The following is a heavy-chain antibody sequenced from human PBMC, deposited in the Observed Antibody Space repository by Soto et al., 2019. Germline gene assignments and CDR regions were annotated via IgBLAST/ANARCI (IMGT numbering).Heavy chain of an antibody. CDR2: IYRGGRT. D-gene: IGHD3-10*01. V-gene: IGHV3-53*01. CDR1: GFTVSSNQ. Sequence: PGGSLRLSCAVSGFTVSSNQMSWVRQAPGKGLEWVSVIYRGGRTYYADSVKGRFTISRDNSKNTLYLQMNSLGAEDTAVYYCAPLGESLFTPAYWGQGTRVTVSS. J-gene: IGHJ4*02. CDR3: APLGESLFTPAY.